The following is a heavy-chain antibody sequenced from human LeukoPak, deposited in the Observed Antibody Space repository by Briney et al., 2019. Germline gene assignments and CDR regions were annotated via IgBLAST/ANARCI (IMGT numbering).Heavy chain of an antibody. Sequence: ASVKVSFTVSGYTLTELSMHWVRQAPGKGLEWMGGFDPEDGETIYAQKFQGRVTMTEDTSTDTAYMELSSLRSEDTAVYYCATDPFYYYDSSGYDYWGQGTLVTVSS. CDR2: FDPEDGET. CDR3: ATDPFYYYDSSGYDY. CDR1: GYTLTELS. D-gene: IGHD3-22*01. J-gene: IGHJ4*02. V-gene: IGHV1-24*01.